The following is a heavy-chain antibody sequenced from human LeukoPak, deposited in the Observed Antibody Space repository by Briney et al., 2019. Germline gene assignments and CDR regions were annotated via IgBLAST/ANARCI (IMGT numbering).Heavy chain of an antibody. J-gene: IGHJ4*02. Sequence: PGGSLRLSCAASGFTFSSYGMHWVRQAPGKGLEWVAVISYDGSNKYYADSVKGRFTISRDNSKNTLYLQMNSLRAEDTAVYYCAREGLGSQQPPFDYWGQGTLVTVSS. CDR1: GFTFSSYG. V-gene: IGHV3-30*03. CDR3: AREGLGSQQPPFDY. CDR2: ISYDGSNK. D-gene: IGHD6-13*01.